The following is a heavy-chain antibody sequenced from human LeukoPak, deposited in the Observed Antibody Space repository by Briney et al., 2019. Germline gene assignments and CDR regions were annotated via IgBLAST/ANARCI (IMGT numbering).Heavy chain of an antibody. Sequence: SETLSLTCTVSGGSISSYYWSWIRQPPGKGLEWIGYIYTSGSTNYNSSPKSRVTISVDTSKNQFSLKLSSVTAADTAVYYCARHLTYYYDSSGYYYVQNWFDPWGQGTLVTVSS. V-gene: IGHV4-4*09. J-gene: IGHJ5*02. CDR1: GGSISSYY. D-gene: IGHD3-22*01. CDR3: ARHLTYYYDSSGYYYVQNWFDP. CDR2: IYTSGST.